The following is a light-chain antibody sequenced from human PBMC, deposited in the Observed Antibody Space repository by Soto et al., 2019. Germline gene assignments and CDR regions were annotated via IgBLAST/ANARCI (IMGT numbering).Light chain of an antibody. CDR3: QKYNNWPQA. V-gene: IGKV3-15*01. CDR1: QSFSSN. J-gene: IGKJ1*01. CDR2: GAS. Sequence: EKGIPKSSANVSVSLGERATLSGLASQSFSSNLPWYQRTPGQAPRFLIYGASTRATGIPARFSGSGSGTEFTLTISSLQSEDFAVYYCQKYNNWPQAFGPGTKVDIK.